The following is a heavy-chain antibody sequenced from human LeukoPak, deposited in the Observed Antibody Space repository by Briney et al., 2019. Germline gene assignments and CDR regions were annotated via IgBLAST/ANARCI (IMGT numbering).Heavy chain of an antibody. D-gene: IGHD3-22*01. CDR3: ATTDGGYYSRFY. CDR2: INPSGGST. CDR1: GYTFTSYY. Sequence: ASVKVSCKASGYTFTSYYLHWVRQAPGQGLEWMGIINPSGGSTSYAQKFQGRVTTTRDTSTSTVYMELSSLRSEDTAVYYCATTDGGYYSRFYWGQGTLVTVSS. V-gene: IGHV1-46*01. J-gene: IGHJ4*02.